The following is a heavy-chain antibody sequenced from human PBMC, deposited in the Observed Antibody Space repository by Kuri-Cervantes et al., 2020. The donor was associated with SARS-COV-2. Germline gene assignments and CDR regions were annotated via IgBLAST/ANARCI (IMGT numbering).Heavy chain of an antibody. CDR3: ARSPSNGDYDGWFDY. D-gene: IGHD4-17*01. CDR1: GYTFTSHY. CDR2: INPSGGST. V-gene: IGHV1-46*01. J-gene: IGHJ4*02. Sequence: ASVKVSCKASGYTFTSHYMHWVRQAPGQGLEWMGIINPSGGSTSYAQKFQGRVTMTRDTSTSTVYMELSSLRSEDTAVYYCARSPSNGDYDGWFDYWGQGTLVTVSS.